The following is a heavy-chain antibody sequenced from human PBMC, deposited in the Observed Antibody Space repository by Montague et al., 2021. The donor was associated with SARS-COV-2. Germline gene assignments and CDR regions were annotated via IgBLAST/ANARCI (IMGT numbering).Heavy chain of an antibody. CDR3: AGDPVSITLIVVVRYGMDV. CDR1: GFTFSSYN. D-gene: IGHD3-22*01. Sequence: SLRLPCAASGFTFSSYNMNWVRQAPGKGLEWLSYISSSSSTIYYADSVKGRFTISRDNAKNSLYLQMNSLRDDDTAVYYCAGDPVSITLIVVVRYGMDVWGQGTTVTVSS. J-gene: IGHJ6*02. V-gene: IGHV3-48*02. CDR2: ISSSSSTI.